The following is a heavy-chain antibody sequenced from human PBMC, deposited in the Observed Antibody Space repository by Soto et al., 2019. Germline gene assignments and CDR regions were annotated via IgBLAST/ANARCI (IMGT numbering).Heavy chain of an antibody. J-gene: IGHJ3*02. CDR2: ISSSSSYT. CDR1: GFTFSDYY. CDR3: ARDHPREDDAFDI. V-gene: IGHV3-11*06. D-gene: IGHD3-10*01. Sequence: SCAASGFTFSDYYMSWIRQAPGKGLEWVSYISSSSSYTDYADSVKGRFTISRDNAKNSLYLQMNSLRAEDTAVYYCARDHPREDDAFDIWGQGTMVTVSS.